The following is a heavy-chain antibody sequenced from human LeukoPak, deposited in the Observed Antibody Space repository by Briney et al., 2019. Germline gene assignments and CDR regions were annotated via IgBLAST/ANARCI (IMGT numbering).Heavy chain of an antibody. CDR1: GXTFSDYY. CDR3: ARSTSSLSWDY. Sequence: GGSLRLSCAASGXTFSDYYMSWIRQAPGKGLEWVSYISSSSSYTNYADSVKGRFTISRDNAKNSLYLQFHSLRAEDTAVYYCARSTSSLSWDYWGQGTLVIVSS. D-gene: IGHD2-2*01. CDR2: ISSSSSYT. V-gene: IGHV3-11*06. J-gene: IGHJ4*02.